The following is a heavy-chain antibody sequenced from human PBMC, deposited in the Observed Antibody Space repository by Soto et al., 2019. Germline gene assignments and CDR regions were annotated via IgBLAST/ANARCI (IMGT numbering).Heavy chain of an antibody. D-gene: IGHD2-8*02. CDR3: VIDLTGSFNV. CDR1: GYNLTESP. V-gene: IGHV1-24*01. J-gene: IGHJ4*02. Sequence: GASVNVSCKFSGYNLTESPIHWVRQAPGKGLGWMGGFDPEDGERIHAQNFQGRVTMTEDTSTDTAYMELSSLRSEDTAVYYCVIDLTGSFNVWGLGTLVTVSS. CDR2: FDPEDGER.